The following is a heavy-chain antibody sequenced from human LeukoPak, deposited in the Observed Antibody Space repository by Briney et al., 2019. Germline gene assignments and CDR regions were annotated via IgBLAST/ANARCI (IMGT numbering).Heavy chain of an antibody. CDR2: ISGSGGST. CDR1: GFTFSCCA. CDR3: AKPQNCGGDYYQYYFDY. Sequence: GGSLRLSCAASGFTFSCCAMSWVRQAPGKGLEWVSAISGSGGSTYYADSVKGRFTISRDNSKNTLYLQMNSLRAEDTAVYYCAKPQNCGGDYYQYYFDYWGQGTLVTVSS. D-gene: IGHD2-21*02. J-gene: IGHJ4*02. V-gene: IGHV3-23*01.